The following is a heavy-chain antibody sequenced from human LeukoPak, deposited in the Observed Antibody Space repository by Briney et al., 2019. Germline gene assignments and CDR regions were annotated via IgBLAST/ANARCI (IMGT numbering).Heavy chain of an antibody. D-gene: IGHD6-13*01. Sequence: GGSLRLSWAASGFTVSSNYMSWVRQAPGKGLEWVSVIYSGGSTYYADSVKGRFTISRDNSKNTLYLQMNSLRAEDTAVYYCAREVTGSSWQGFDPWGQGTLVTVSS. V-gene: IGHV3-66*01. J-gene: IGHJ5*02. CDR1: GFTVSSNY. CDR3: AREVTGSSWQGFDP. CDR2: IYSGGST.